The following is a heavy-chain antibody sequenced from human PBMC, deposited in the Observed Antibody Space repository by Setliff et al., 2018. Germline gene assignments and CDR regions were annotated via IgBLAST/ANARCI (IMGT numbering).Heavy chain of an antibody. D-gene: IGHD3-16*02. Sequence: ASVKVSCKSSGGTFSSSGITWVRQAPGQGLQWLGRFIPILGATNYAQNFQGRVTITADESTSTGYMELRSLRSDDTAVYYCARDPLYRENLSRVFDFWGQGTMVTVSS. CDR2: FIPILGAT. CDR1: GGTFSSSG. CDR3: ARDPLYRENLSRVFDF. J-gene: IGHJ3*01. V-gene: IGHV1-69*13.